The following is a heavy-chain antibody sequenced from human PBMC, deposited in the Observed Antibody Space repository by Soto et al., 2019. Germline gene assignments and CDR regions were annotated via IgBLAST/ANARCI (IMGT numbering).Heavy chain of an antibody. D-gene: IGHD6-13*01. CDR2: TYYRYKWYN. Sequence: SQTLSLTCAISGDSVSSNSAALNLVMQSPSRGLEWLGRTYYRYKWYNDYAVSVKSRITINPDTSKNQFSLQLNSVTPEDTAVYYCARGWYSSSWYADLYYYYGMDVWGQGTTVTVSS. CDR3: ARGWYSSSWYADLYYYYGMDV. CDR1: GDSVSSNSAA. J-gene: IGHJ6*02. V-gene: IGHV6-1*01.